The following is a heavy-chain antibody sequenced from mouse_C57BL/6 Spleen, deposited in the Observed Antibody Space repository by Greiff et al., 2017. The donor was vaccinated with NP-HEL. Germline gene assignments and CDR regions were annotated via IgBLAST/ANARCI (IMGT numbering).Heavy chain of an antibody. J-gene: IGHJ2*01. Sequence: VQLQQSGGGLVKPGGSLKLSCAASGFTFSDYGMHWVRQAPEKGLEWVAYISSGSSTIYYADTVKGRFTISRDNAKNTLFLKMTSLRSEDTAMYYCARGTTMVDYWGQGTTLTVSS. D-gene: IGHD2-1*01. CDR3: ARGTTMVDY. V-gene: IGHV5-17*01. CDR1: GFTFSDYG. CDR2: ISSGSSTI.